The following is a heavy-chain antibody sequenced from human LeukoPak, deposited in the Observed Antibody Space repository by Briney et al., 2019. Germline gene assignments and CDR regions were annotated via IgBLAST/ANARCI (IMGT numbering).Heavy chain of an antibody. V-gene: IGHV4-59*08. J-gene: IGHJ4*02. CDR2: IYYSGST. D-gene: IGHD4-11*01. CDR1: GGSISGDY. CDR3: AGLTYDDYNNNYYFDY. Sequence: PSETLSLTCTVSGGSISGDYWSWIRQPPGKGLEWIGYIYYSGSTSYNPSLKSRVTMSVDTSKNQFSLKLSSVTAADTAVYYCAGLTYDDYNNNYYFDYWGQGTLVAVSS.